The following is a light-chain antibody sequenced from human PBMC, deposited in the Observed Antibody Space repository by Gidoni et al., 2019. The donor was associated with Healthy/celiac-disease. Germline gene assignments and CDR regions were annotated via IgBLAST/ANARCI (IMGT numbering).Light chain of an antibody. V-gene: IGKV3-15*01. J-gene: IGKJ1*01. CDR2: GAS. CDR1: QSVSSN. Sequence: EIVMTQSPATLSVSPEERATLSCRASQSVSSNLAWYQQKPGQAPRLLIYGASTRATGIPARFSGSGSGTEFTLTISSLQSEDCAVYYCQQYNNWPRTFGQGTKVEIK. CDR3: QQYNNWPRT.